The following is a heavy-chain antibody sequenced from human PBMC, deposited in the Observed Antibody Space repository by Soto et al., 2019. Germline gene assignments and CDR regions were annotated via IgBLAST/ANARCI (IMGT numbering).Heavy chain of an antibody. CDR3: ARMVGYYDFWSGSDRAYFDY. D-gene: IGHD3-3*01. CDR2: INAGNGNT. CDR1: GYTFTSYA. Sequence: QVQLVQSGAEVKKPGASVKVSYKASGYTFTSYAVHWVRQAPGQRLEWMGWINAGNGNTKYSQKFQGRVTITRDTSASAAYMELSSLRSEETAVYYCARMVGYYDFWSGSDRAYFDYRGQGTLVTVSS. J-gene: IGHJ4*02. V-gene: IGHV1-3*01.